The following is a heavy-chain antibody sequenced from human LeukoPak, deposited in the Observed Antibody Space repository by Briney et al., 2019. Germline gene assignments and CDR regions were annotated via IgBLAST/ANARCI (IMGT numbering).Heavy chain of an antibody. CDR2: MNPNSGNT. CDR3: AILPITMVESKHYYYYYGMDV. D-gene: IGHD3-10*01. J-gene: IGHJ6*02. CDR1: GYTFTSYD. Sequence: GASVKVSCKASGYTFTSYDINWVRQAPGQGLEWMGWMNPNSGNTGYAQKFQGRVTMTRNTSISTAYMELSSLRSEDTAVYYCAILPITMVESKHYYYYYGMDVWGQGTTVTVSS. V-gene: IGHV1-8*01.